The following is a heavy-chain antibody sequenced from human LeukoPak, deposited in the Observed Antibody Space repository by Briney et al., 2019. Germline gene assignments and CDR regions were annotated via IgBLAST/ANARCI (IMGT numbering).Heavy chain of an antibody. Sequence: SETLSLTCTVSGASISSYYWSWIRQPPGKGLEWMGYIYYSGSTNYNPSFKSRVTISVDTSKNQFSLRLSSVTAADTAVYYCARHRYYYDSSGYYYQPWGQGTLVTVSS. D-gene: IGHD3-22*01. V-gene: IGHV4-59*01. CDR3: ARHRYYYDSSGYYYQP. CDR1: GASISSYY. J-gene: IGHJ5*02. CDR2: IYYSGST.